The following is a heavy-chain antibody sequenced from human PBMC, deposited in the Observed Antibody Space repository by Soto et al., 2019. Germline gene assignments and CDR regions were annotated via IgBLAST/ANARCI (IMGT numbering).Heavy chain of an antibody. D-gene: IGHD3-16*02. CDR3: ARGLAAQSFYCDF. Sequence: QVQLHQWGAGLVRPSETLALTCAVNGGSFSTNHWNWIRQSPGKGLEWIGEISPDGATNFNPTLKSRLSMSVETSKRQFSLHLTSVTAADTAVYFCARGLAAQSFYCDFWGQGTLVTVSS. J-gene: IGHJ4*02. CDR2: ISPDGAT. V-gene: IGHV4-34*01. CDR1: GGSFSTNH.